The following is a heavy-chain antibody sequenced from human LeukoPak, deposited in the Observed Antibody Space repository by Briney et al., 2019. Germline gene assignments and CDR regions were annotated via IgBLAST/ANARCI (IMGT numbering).Heavy chain of an antibody. Sequence: GGSLRLSCAASGFTFSTFGMHWARQAPGKGLEWVAFTRYDGVNKYYADSVKGRFTISRDNSKNTLYLQMDSLRLEDTAVYYCVKIQSGFCSTTSCFVTFDIWGQGTMVAVSS. D-gene: IGHD2-2*01. CDR3: VKIQSGFCSTTSCFVTFDI. CDR1: GFTFSTFG. J-gene: IGHJ3*02. V-gene: IGHV3-30*02. CDR2: TRYDGVNK.